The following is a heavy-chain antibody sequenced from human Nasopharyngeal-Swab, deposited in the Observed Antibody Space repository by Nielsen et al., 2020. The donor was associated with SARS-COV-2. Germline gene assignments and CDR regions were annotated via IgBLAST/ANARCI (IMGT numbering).Heavy chain of an antibody. CDR1: VDSVSSNSAA. J-gene: IGHJ4*02. Sequence: SQTLSLTCAISVDSVSSNSAAWSWIRLSPSRGLELLGRAYYRSKWYIDYAASVKSRITINPDTSQNQFSLQLSYVTPEDTAVYYCARIAQAAEPHWGQGTLVTVSS. D-gene: IGHD1-14*01. CDR3: ARIAQAAEPH. V-gene: IGHV6-1*01. CDR2: AYYRSKWYI.